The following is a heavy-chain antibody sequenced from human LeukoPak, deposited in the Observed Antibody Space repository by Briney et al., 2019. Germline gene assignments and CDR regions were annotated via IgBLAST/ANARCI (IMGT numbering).Heavy chain of an antibody. D-gene: IGHD3-22*01. CDR1: GGSISNYY. CDR2: IYYSGST. CDR3: ARHYYDNSGFLSYFDY. Sequence: PSETLSLTCTVSGGSISNYYWSWIRQPPGKGLEWIGYIYYSGSTNYNPSLKSRVTISVDTSKNQFSLKLSSVTAADTAVYYCARHYYDNSGFLSYFDYSRAGSLVTVSS. J-gene: IGHJ4*02. V-gene: IGHV4-59*08.